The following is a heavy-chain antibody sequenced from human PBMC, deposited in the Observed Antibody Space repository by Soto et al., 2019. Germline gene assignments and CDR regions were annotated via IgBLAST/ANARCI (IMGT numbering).Heavy chain of an antibody. CDR3: ARLERFSMIRGMDFDS. CDR2: SYYSGST. J-gene: IGHJ4*02. Sequence: QLQLQESGPGLVKPSETLSVTCTVSGGSINSNFSYWGWLRQPPGQGLAWIGVSYYSGSTYYNPSLESRVTISVDTSKNQFSLKLTSVTAADTAVYYCARLERFSMIRGMDFDSWGQGTLVTVSS. D-gene: IGHD3-10*01. CDR1: GGSINSNFSY. V-gene: IGHV4-39*01.